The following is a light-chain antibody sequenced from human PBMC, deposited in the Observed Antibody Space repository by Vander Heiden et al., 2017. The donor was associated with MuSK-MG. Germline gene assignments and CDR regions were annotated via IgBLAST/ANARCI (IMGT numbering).Light chain of an antibody. CDR3: SSYTSTNTRL. J-gene: IGLJ2*01. Sequence: QSALTQPAPVSGSPAPSITISCTGTGSVVGGYNYVYWYQHHPGKAPNLMIYEVSNPPSGVSNRFSGSNSGNAASLTISGLQAEDDADYFCSSYTSTNTRLFGGGTKLTVL. V-gene: IGLV2-14*01. CDR2: EVS. CDR1: GSVVGGYNY.